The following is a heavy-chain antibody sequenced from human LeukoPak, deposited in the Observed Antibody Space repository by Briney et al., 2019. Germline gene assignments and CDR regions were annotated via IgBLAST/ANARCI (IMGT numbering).Heavy chain of an antibody. D-gene: IGHD1-7*01. Sequence: ASVKVSCKASGYTFTSYDINWVRQATGQGLEWMGWMNPSSGNTGYAQKFQGRVTMTRNTSISTAYMELSSLRSEDTAVYYCARGLTGTTAFDIWGQGTMVTVSS. CDR2: MNPSSGNT. V-gene: IGHV1-8*01. J-gene: IGHJ3*02. CDR1: GYTFTSYD. CDR3: ARGLTGTTAFDI.